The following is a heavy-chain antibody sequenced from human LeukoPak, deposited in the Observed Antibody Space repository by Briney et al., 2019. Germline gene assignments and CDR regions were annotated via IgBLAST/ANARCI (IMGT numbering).Heavy chain of an antibody. J-gene: IGHJ6*03. D-gene: IGHD2-15*01. CDR1: GGTFSSYA. Sequence: SSVKVSCKVSGGTFSSYAISWVRQAPGQGLEWMGGIIPILGTANYAQKFQGRVTITADESTSTAYMELSSLRSEDTAVYYCAGDASEGYCSGGSCYYYYYYMDVWGKGTTVTVSS. CDR3: AGDASEGYCSGGSCYYYYYYMDV. V-gene: IGHV1-69*01. CDR2: IIPILGTA.